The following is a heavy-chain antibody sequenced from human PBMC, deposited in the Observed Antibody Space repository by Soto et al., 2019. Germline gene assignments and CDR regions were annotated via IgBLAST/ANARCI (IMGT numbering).Heavy chain of an antibody. CDR3: ARRQISPPPRGAAAARGGMDV. J-gene: IGHJ6*02. CDR1: GCTVSSKY. CDR2: IQSGGPT. Sequence: GGSLRLSCAASGCTVSSKYMSWVRQAPGKGLEWVSLIQSGGPTYYADSVKGRVTISRDNSENTLYLQMDSLRAEDTAVYYCARRQISPPPRGAAAARGGMDVWGQGTTVTVSS. D-gene: IGHD6-13*01. V-gene: IGHV3-66*04.